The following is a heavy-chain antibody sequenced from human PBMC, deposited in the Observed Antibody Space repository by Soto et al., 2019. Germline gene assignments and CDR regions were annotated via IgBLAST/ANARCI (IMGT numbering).Heavy chain of an antibody. J-gene: IGHJ4*02. CDR2: IYYSGST. CDR1: GGSISSSSYY. Sequence: XGTLSLTCTVSGGSISSSSYYWGWIRQPPGKGLEWIGSIYYSGSTYYNPSLKSRVTISVDTSKKQFSLKLSSVTAADTAVYYCARLDTALDYWGQGTLVTVSS. D-gene: IGHD5-18*01. V-gene: IGHV4-39*01. CDR3: ARLDTALDY.